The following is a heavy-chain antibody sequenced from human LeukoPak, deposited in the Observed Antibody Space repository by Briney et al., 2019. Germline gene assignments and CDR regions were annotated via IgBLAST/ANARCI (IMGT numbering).Heavy chain of an antibody. CDR3: AKQLGYCSDGSCYFPY. CDR1: GFTFSSSA. CDR2: ISNNGGYT. J-gene: IGHJ4*02. Sequence: GGSLRLSCAASGFTFSSSAMSWVRQAPGKGLEWVSAISNNGGYTYYADSVQGRFTISRDNSKSTLCLQMNSLRAEDTAVYYLAKQLGYCSDGSCYFPYWGQGTLVTVSS. D-gene: IGHD2-15*01. V-gene: IGHV3-23*01.